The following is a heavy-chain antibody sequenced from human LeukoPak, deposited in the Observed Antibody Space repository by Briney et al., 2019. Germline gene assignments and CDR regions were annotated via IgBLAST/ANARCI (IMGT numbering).Heavy chain of an antibody. Sequence: SETLSLTCAVYGGSFSGYYRSWIRQPPGKGLEWIGEINHSGSTNYNPSFKSRVTISVDTSKNQFSLKLSSVTAADTAVYYCARLAAPSGKFDYWGQGTLVTVSS. V-gene: IGHV4-34*01. CDR3: ARLAAPSGKFDY. D-gene: IGHD6-6*01. J-gene: IGHJ4*02. CDR2: INHSGST. CDR1: GGSFSGYY.